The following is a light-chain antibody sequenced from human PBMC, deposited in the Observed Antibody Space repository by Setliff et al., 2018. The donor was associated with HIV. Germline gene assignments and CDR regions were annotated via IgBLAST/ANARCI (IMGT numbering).Light chain of an antibody. J-gene: IGLJ1*01. CDR1: SSDVGGYHY. CDR3: SSYAGSNIYV. V-gene: IGLV2-8*01. Sequence: QSVLTQPPSASGSPGQSVTISCTGTSSDVGGYHYVSWYQQHPGKAPKLMIYEVSKRPSGVPDRFSASKSGNTASLTVSGLQAEDEADYYCSSYAGSNIYVFGTGTKGTV. CDR2: EVS.